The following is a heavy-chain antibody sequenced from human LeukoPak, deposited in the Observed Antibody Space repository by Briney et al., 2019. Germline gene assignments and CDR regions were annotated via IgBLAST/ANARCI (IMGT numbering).Heavy chain of an antibody. J-gene: IGHJ6*02. CDR3: CMVRGVPYGPDYYYYGMDV. CDR2: IYHSGSI. V-gene: IGHV4-4*02. Sequence: PSETLSLTCAVSGGSISSSNWWSRVRQPPGKGLEWIGEIYHSGSINYNPSLKSRVTISIDKPKNQFSLKLSSVTAADTAVYYCCMVRGVPYGPDYYYYGMDVWGQGTTVTVSS. D-gene: IGHD3-10*01. CDR1: GGSISSSNW.